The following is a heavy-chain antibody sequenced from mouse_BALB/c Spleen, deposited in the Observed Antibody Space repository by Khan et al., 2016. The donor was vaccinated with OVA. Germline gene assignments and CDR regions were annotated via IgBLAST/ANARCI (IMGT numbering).Heavy chain of an antibody. J-gene: IGHJ2*01. V-gene: IGHV1-76*01. CDR1: GYIFTSYW. D-gene: IGHD3-2*02. CDR3: AREEALYYFDY. Sequence: QVQLKQSGAELVRPGTSVRLSCKTSGYIFTSYWIHWVKQRSGQGLEWIAMIYPGTDHTYYNEKFKDKATLTADKSSSTAYLQLSSLKSEDSAVFFCAREEALYYFDYWGQGTPLTVSS. CDR2: IYPGTDHT.